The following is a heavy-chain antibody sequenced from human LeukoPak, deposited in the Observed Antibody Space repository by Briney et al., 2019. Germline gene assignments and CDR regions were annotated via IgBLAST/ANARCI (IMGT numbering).Heavy chain of an antibody. CDR3: ARPTRLWFGELSFTY. CDR1: GYTFTSYD. J-gene: IGHJ4*02. V-gene: IGHV1-8*01. Sequence: GASVKVSCKASGYTFTSYDINWVRQATGQGLEWMGWMNPNSGNTGYAQKFQGRVTMTRNTSMSTAYMELSSLRSEDTAVYYCARPTRLWFGELSFTYWGQGTLVTVSS. CDR2: MNPNSGNT. D-gene: IGHD3-10*01.